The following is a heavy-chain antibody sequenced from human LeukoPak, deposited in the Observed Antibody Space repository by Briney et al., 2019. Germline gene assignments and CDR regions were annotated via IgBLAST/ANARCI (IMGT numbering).Heavy chain of an antibody. V-gene: IGHV3-43D*03. J-gene: IGHJ6*03. CDR2: ISWDGGST. D-gene: IGHD2-21*01. Sequence: GGSLRLSCAASGFTFDDYAMHWVRQAPGKVLEWVSLISWDGGSTYYADSVKGRFTVSRDNSKNSLYLQMNSLRAEDPALYYCARKVKSYYYYYMDVWGKGTTVTVSS. CDR3: ARKVKSYYYYYMDV. CDR1: GFTFDDYA.